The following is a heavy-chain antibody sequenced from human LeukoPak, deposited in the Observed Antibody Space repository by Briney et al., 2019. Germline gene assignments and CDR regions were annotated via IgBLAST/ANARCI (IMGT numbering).Heavy chain of an antibody. V-gene: IGHV1-69*06. CDR1: GGTFRNSI. CDR2: ITPIFGTT. D-gene: IGHD5-18*01. J-gene: IGHJ5*02. Sequence: GSSVKVSCKASGGTFRNSIITWVRQAPGHGLEWMGGITPIFGTTNYAQRFQGRVTIIADKSTTTAYMELTSLRSEDTAVYYCVRDGYNYGSNWFDPWGQGTLVTVSS. CDR3: VRDGYNYGSNWFDP.